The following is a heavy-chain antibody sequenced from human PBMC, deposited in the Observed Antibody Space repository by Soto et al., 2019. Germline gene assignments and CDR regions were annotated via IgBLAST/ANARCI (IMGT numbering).Heavy chain of an antibody. Sequence: PSETLSLTCTVSGGSIGTYYWSWIRQPPGKGLEWIGYIYYSGNTNYNPSLKRRVSISVDTSKNQFSLKLSSVTAADTAVYYCARLPGNCSGDSCRIDYWGQGTLVTVSS. CDR2: IYYSGNT. D-gene: IGHD2-15*01. V-gene: IGHV4-59*08. CDR1: GGSIGTYY. J-gene: IGHJ4*02. CDR3: ARLPGNCSGDSCRIDY.